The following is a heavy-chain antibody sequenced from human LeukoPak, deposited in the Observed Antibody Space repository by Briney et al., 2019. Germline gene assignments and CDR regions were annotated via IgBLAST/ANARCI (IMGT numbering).Heavy chain of an antibody. V-gene: IGHV1-69*13. CDR2: IIPIFGTA. Sequence: GASVKVSCKASGGTFISYAISWVRQAPGQGLEWMGGIIPIFGTANYAQKFQGRVTITADESTSTAYMELSSLRSEDTAVYYCARGPYYYDSSGYKPNWYFDLWGRGTLVTVSS. CDR1: GGTFISYA. D-gene: IGHD3-22*01. J-gene: IGHJ2*01. CDR3: ARGPYYYDSSGYKPNWYFDL.